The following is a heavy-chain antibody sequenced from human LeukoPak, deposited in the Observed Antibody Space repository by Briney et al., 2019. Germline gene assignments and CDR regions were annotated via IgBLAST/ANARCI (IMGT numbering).Heavy chain of an antibody. D-gene: IGHD2-2*01. V-gene: IGHV3-53*01. Sequence: GGSLRLSCAASGFIVNTNYMSWVRQAPGRGLEWVSFIYADGNTYYADSVKGRFTISRDISKNAVFLQMNSLRAEDTAVYYCATDCSSTSCYEIGHYWGQGTLVTVSS. CDR2: IYADGNT. CDR1: GFIVNTNY. CDR3: ATDCSSTSCYEIGHY. J-gene: IGHJ4*02.